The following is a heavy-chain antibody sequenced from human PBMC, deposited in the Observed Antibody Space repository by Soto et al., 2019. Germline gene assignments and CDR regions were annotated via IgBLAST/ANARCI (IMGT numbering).Heavy chain of an antibody. CDR3: ARGSNYDILTGYYYYYGMDV. Sequence: SVKVSCKASGGTFSSYTISWVRQAPGQGLEWMGRIIPILGIANYAQKFQGRVTITADKSTSTAYVELSSLRSEDTAVYYCARGSNYDILTGYYYYYGMDVWGQGTTVTVSS. J-gene: IGHJ6*02. D-gene: IGHD3-9*01. CDR1: GGTFSSYT. V-gene: IGHV1-69*02. CDR2: IIPILGIA.